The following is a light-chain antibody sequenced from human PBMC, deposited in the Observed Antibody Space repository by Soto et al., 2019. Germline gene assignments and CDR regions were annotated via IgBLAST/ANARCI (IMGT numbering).Light chain of an antibody. V-gene: IGKV1-17*01. Sequence: DIQMTQSPSSLFASVGDRVPITCRASQAIRNDLAWNRQKPGKAPKRLIYAASSLQSGVPSRFSGSGSGTEFTLTISSLQPEDFATYYCLQHNSYPFTFGPGTKVDIK. CDR3: LQHNSYPFT. CDR2: AAS. CDR1: QAIRND. J-gene: IGKJ3*01.